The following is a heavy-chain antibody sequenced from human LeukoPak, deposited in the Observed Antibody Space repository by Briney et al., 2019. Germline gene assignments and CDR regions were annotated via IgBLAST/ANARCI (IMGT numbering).Heavy chain of an antibody. CDR3: ARDRLGSGWSRVDY. J-gene: IGHJ4*02. CDR2: INPNSGGT. V-gene: IGHV1-2*06. D-gene: IGHD6-19*01. Sequence: AGESLKISCKGSGYSFTSYWIGWVRQAPGQGLEWMGRINPNSGGTNYAQKFQGRVTMTRDTSISTAYMELSRLRSDDTAVYYCARDRLGSGWSRVDYWGQGTLVTVSS. CDR1: GYSFTSYW.